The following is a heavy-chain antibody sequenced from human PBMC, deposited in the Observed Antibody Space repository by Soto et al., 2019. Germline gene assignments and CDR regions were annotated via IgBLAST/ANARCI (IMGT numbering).Heavy chain of an antibody. D-gene: IGHD2-15*01. CDR3: ARLRGYYSGGSCYHFDC. CDR2: IYYSGTT. V-gene: IGHV4-39*01. Sequence: PSETLSLAGPVSGGSIRSSSYYWGWILQTPGKGLEWIGSIYYSGTTNYNPSHKSRVSMSVDTSKNQFSLRLSSVTAVDTAIYYCARLRGYYSGGSCYHFDCWGQGTLVTVSS. CDR1: GGSIRSSSYY. J-gene: IGHJ4*02.